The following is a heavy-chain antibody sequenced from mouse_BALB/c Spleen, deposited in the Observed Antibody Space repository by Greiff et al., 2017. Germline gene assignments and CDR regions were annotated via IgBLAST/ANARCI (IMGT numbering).Heavy chain of an antibody. D-gene: IGHD1-1*01. V-gene: IGHV1-80*01. CDR1: GYAFSSYW. J-gene: IGHJ2*01. CDR3: ARGSSFDY. CDR2: IYPGDGDT. Sequence: QVQLKESGAEMVRPGSSVKISCKASGYAFSSYWMNWVKQRPGLGLEWIGQIYPGDGDTNYNGKFKGKATLTADKSSSTAYMQLSSLTSEDSAVYFCARGSSFDYWGQGTTLTVSS.